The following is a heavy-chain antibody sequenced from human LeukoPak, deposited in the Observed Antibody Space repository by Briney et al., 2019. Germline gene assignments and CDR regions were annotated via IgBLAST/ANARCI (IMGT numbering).Heavy chain of an antibody. CDR1: GGFISSNS. CDR3: ARRAGDYSHPYDY. J-gene: IGHJ4*02. Sequence: PSETLSLTCTVSGGFISSNSMSWVRQAPGKGLEWVSFIYTTDNTHNSDSVKGRFTISRDSSKNTLYLQMNSLRAEDTAVYYCARRAGDYSHPYDYWGQGTLVTVSS. D-gene: IGHD3-22*01. CDR2: IYTTDNT. V-gene: IGHV3-53*01.